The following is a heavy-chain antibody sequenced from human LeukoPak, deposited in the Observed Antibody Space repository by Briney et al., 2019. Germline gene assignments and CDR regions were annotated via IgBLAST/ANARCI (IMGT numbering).Heavy chain of an antibody. V-gene: IGHV4-34*01. D-gene: IGHD3-10*01. Sequence: LETLSLTCAVYGGSFSGYYWSWIRQPPGKGLEWIGEINHSGSTNYNPSLKSRVTISVDTSKNQFSLKLSSVTAADTAVYYCARGYYPYYMDVWGKGTTVTVSS. CDR2: INHSGST. J-gene: IGHJ6*03. CDR1: GGSFSGYY. CDR3: ARGYYPYYMDV.